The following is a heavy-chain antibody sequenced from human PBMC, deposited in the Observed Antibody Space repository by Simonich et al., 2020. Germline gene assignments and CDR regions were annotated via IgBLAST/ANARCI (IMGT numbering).Heavy chain of an antibody. J-gene: IGHJ3*02. V-gene: IGHV3-23*01. CDR2: ISGSGGST. CDR1: GFTFSSYA. D-gene: IGHD3-22*01. Sequence: GGGLVQPGGSLRLSCAASGFTFSSYAMSWVRQAPGKGLEWVSAISGSGGSTYYADSVKGRFIISRDNSKNTLYLQMNSLRAEDTAVYYCAKDLGERITMIVVVIDAFDIWGQVTMVTVSS. CDR3: AKDLGERITMIVVVIDAFDI.